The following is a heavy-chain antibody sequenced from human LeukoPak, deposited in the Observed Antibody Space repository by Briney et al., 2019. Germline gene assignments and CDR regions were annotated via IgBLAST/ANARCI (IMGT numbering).Heavy chain of an antibody. J-gene: IGHJ4*02. CDR2: ISAYNGNT. D-gene: IGHD3-22*01. CDR1: GYAFTSYG. V-gene: IGHV1-18*01. CDR3: ARDLSYYYDSSGPNDY. Sequence: ASVKVSCKASGYAFTSYGISWVRQAPGQGLEWMGWISAYNGNTNYAQKLQGRVTMTTDTSTSTAYMELRSLRPDDTAVYYCARDLSYYYDSSGPNDYWGQGTLVTVSS.